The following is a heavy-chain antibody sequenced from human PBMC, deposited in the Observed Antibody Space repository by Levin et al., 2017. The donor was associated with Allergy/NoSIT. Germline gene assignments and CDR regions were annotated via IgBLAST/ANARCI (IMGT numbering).Heavy chain of an antibody. D-gene: IGHD3-10*01. CDR1: GFTFSSYG. CDR3: AKASYYYGSGSYVFDY. J-gene: IGHJ4*02. CDR2: ISYDGSNK. Sequence: SGGSLRLSCAASGFTFSSYGMHWVRQAPGKGLEWVAVISYDGSNKYYADSVKGRFTISRDNSKNTLYLQMNSLRAEDTAVYYCAKASYYYGSGSYVFDYWGQGTLVTVSS. V-gene: IGHV3-30*18.